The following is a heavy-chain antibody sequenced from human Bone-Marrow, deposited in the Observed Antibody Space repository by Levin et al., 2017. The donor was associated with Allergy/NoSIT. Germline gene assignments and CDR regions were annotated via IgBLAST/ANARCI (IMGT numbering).Heavy chain of an antibody. J-gene: IGHJ4*02. CDR3: ARGAGNDWYAGIYFDY. V-gene: IGHV4-59*01. CDR2: IYYTGST. D-gene: IGHD1-1*01. CDR1: GGSISSYY. Sequence: SSETLSLTCTVSGGSISSYYWNWIRQPPGKGLEWLGYIYYTGSTNYNPSLESRLTISVDTSKNQFSLRLSAVTAADTAVYYCARGAGNDWYAGIYFDYWGQGALVTVSA.